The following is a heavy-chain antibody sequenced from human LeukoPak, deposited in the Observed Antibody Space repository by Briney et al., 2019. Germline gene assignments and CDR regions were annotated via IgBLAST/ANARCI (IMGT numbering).Heavy chain of an antibody. J-gene: IGHJ4*02. CDR1: GFTFSSYA. CDR2: ISYDGSNK. D-gene: IGHD3-22*01. V-gene: IGHV3-30-3*01. Sequence: PGGSLRLSCAASGFTFSSYAMHWVRQAPGKGLEWVAVISYDGSNKYYADSVKGRFTISRDNSKNTLYLQMNSLRAEDTAVYYCAGATYYYDSSAYFSSDYWGQGTLVTVSS. CDR3: AGATYYYDSSAYFSSDY.